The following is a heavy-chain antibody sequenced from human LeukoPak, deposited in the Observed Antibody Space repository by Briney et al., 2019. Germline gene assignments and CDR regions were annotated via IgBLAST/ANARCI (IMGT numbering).Heavy chain of an antibody. J-gene: IGHJ4*02. CDR3: ARARGIVVVPAASFDY. CDR1: GFTFSNYN. D-gene: IGHD2-2*01. V-gene: IGHV3-21*01. CDR2: ISSSSSYI. Sequence: PGGSLRLSCAASGFTFSNYNMNWVRQAPGKGLEWVSSISSSSSYIYYADSVKGRFTISRDNAKNSLYLQMNSLRAEDTAVYYCARARGIVVVPAASFDYWGQGTLVTVSS.